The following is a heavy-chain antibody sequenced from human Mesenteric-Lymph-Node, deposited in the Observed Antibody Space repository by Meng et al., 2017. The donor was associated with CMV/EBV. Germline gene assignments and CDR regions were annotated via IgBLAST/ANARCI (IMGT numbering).Heavy chain of an antibody. D-gene: IGHD3-22*01. CDR1: GGSISTGVHY. J-gene: IGHJ4*02. CDR3: ARYYYDSSGYYFDY. CDR2: IYYSGST. V-gene: IGHV4-31*02. Sequence: SGGSISTGVHYWSWIRQHPGKGLEWIGYIYYSGSTYYNPSLKSRVTISVDTSKNQFSLKLSSVTAADTAVYYCARYYYDSSGYYFDYWGQGTLVTVSS.